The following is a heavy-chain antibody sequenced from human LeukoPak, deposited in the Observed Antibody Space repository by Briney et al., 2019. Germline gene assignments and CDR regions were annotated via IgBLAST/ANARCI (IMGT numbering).Heavy chain of an antibody. Sequence: PGGSLRLSCAASGFTFSSYWMSWVRQAPGKGLEWVANIKLDGSQKYYVDSVKGRFTVSRDNAKNSLYLQMNSLRDEDTAVYYCARVRGYCSGGSCYNWFDPWGQGTLVTVSS. V-gene: IGHV3-7*02. CDR1: GFTFSSYW. CDR3: ARVRGYCSGGSCYNWFDP. J-gene: IGHJ5*02. D-gene: IGHD2-15*01. CDR2: IKLDGSQK.